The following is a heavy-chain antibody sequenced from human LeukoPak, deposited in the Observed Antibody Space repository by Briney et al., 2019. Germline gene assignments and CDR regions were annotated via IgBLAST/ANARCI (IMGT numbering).Heavy chain of an antibody. J-gene: IGHJ6*02. V-gene: IGHV4-31*03. CDR1: GGSISSGGYY. D-gene: IGHD3-22*01. Sequence: PSQTLSLTCTVSGGSISSGGYYWSWIRQHPGKGLEWIGYIYYSGSTYYNPSLKSRVTISVDTSKNQFSLKLSSVTAADTAVYYCARYYYDSSGYRRDYYYYGMDVWAKGPRSPSP. CDR3: ARYYYDSSGYRRDYYYYGMDV. CDR2: IYYSGST.